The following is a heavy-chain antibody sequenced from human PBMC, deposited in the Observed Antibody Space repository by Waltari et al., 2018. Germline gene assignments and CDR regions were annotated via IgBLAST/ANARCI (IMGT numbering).Heavy chain of an antibody. D-gene: IGHD3-9*01. CDR3: ARALPYRDILTGYYDY. CDR1: GGTFSSYA. J-gene: IGHJ4*02. Sequence: QVQLVQSGAEVKKPGSSVKVSCKASGGTFSSYAISWVRQAPGQGLEWMGGIIPIFGTANYEQKFQGRVTITADESTSTAYMELSSLRSEDTAVYYCARALPYRDILTGYYDYWGQGTLVTVSS. V-gene: IGHV1-69*12. CDR2: IIPIFGTA.